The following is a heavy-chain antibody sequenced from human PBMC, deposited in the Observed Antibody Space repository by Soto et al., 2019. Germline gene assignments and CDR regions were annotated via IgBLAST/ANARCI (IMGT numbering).Heavy chain of an antibody. J-gene: IGHJ6*02. V-gene: IGHV5-10-1*01. CDR1: GYSFTSYW. CDR2: IDPSDSYT. CDR3: AITQPDGRRYYYYGMDV. Sequence: PGESLKISCKGSGYSFTSYWISWVRQMPGKGLEWMGRIDPSDSYTNYSPSFQGHVTISADKSISTAYLQWSSLKASDTAMYYCAITQPDGRRYYYYGMDVWGQGTTVTVSS.